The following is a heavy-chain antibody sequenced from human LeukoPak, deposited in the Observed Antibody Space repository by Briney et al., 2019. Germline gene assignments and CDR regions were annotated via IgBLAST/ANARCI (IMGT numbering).Heavy chain of an antibody. CDR2: IYTSGST. D-gene: IGHD3-3*01. J-gene: IGHJ6*03. Sequence: SGTLSLTCTVSGGSISSYYWSWIRQPAGKGLEWIGRIYTSGSTNYNPSLKSRVTMSVDTSKNQFSLKLSSVTAADTAVYYCARVSPNYDFWSGYYIYYYMDVWGKGTTVTVSS. V-gene: IGHV4-4*07. CDR3: ARVSPNYDFWSGYYIYYYMDV. CDR1: GGSISSYY.